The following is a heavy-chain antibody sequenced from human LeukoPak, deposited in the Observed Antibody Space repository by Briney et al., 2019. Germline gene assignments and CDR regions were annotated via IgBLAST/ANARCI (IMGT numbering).Heavy chain of an antibody. J-gene: IGHJ4*02. CDR1: GYTFTSYD. D-gene: IGHD3-16*02. CDR3: ARSHDYVWGSYRSFDY. CDR2: MNPNSGNT. Sequence: ASVKVSCKASGYTFTSYDINWVRQATGQGLEWMGWMNPNSGNTGYAQKFQGRVTMTRNTSISTAYMELSSLRSEDTAVYYCARSHDYVWGSYRSFDYWGQGTLVTVSS. V-gene: IGHV1-8*01.